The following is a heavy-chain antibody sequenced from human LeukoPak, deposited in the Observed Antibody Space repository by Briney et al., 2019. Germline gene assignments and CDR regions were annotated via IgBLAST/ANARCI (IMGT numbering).Heavy chain of an antibody. J-gene: IGHJ4*02. V-gene: IGHV3-23*01. CDR3: ASWGEGALDN. D-gene: IGHD1-26*01. Sequence: GGSLRLSCAASGFPFSSYGLTWVRQAPGKGLEWVSAISGSGTNTYYADSMKGRFTISRDNSKKSLYLQMNSLRVEDTGVYYCASWGEGALDNWGQGTLVTVSS. CDR2: ISGSGTNT. CDR1: GFPFSSYG.